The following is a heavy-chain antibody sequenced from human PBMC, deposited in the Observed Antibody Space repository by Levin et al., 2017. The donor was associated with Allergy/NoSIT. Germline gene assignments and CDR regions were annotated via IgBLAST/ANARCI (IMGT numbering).Heavy chain of an antibody. CDR1: GGSFSGYY. Sequence: SQTLSLTCAVYGGSFSGYYWSWIRQPPGKGLEWIGEINHSGSTNYNPSLKSRVTISVDTSKNQFSLKLSSVTAADTAVYYCARYCRGDIVVVPAASWVWFDPWGQGTLVTVSS. D-gene: IGHD2-2*01. CDR2: INHSGST. V-gene: IGHV4-34*01. J-gene: IGHJ5*02. CDR3: ARYCRGDIVVVPAASWVWFDP.